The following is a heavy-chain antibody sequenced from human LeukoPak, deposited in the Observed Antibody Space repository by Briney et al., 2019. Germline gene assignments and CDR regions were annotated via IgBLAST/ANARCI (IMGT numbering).Heavy chain of an antibody. Sequence: PGGSLRLSCAASGFTFSSYWMHWVRQAPGKGLEWVAFIRYDGSNKYYADSVKGRFTISRDNAKNSLYLQMNSLRAEDTALYYCAKYSDTCTDYWGQGTLVTVSS. J-gene: IGHJ4*02. V-gene: IGHV3-30*02. D-gene: IGHD4-17*01. CDR3: AKYSDTCTDY. CDR1: GFTFSSYW. CDR2: IRYDGSNK.